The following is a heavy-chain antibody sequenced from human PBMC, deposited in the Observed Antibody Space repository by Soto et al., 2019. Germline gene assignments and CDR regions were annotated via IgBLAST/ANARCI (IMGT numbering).Heavy chain of an antibody. Sequence: VKVSCKASGYPFTSYGISWVRPAPGQGLEWMGWISAYNGNTNYAQKLQGRVTMTTDTSTSTAYMELRSLRSDDTAVYYCARLDVDTAMVYSVYFVYWGQGLLVTV. J-gene: IGHJ4*02. CDR3: ARLDVDTAMVYSVYFVY. V-gene: IGHV1-18*01. CDR2: ISAYNGNT. CDR1: GYPFTSYG. D-gene: IGHD5-18*01.